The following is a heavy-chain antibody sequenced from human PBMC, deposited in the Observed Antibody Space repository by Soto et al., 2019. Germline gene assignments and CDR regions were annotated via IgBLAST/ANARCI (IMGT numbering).Heavy chain of an antibody. V-gene: IGHV4-39*01. J-gene: IGHJ6*04. D-gene: IGHD3-9*01. CDR2: IYYSGSS. CDR3: ARRNYDILTGDFSPDV. Sequence: QLQLQESGPGLVKPSETLSLTCTVSGGSISSSSYYWGWIRQPPGKGLVWFGSIYYSGSSYYNPSLKSRITISVDTPKNQYSLKLSSVTAADTAVYYCARRNYDILTGDFSPDVWGKGTTVTVSS. CDR1: GGSISSSSYY.